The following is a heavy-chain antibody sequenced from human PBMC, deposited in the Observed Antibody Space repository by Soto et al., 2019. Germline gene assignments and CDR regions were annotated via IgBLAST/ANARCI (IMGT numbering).Heavy chain of an antibody. Sequence: QVQLVQSGAEVKKPGSSVKVSCKASGSTFSSYAISWVRQAPGQGLEWMGGIIPIFGTANYAQKFQGRVTITADESTSTAYMELSSLRSEDTAVYYCASSGLAMGPYNWFDPWGQGTLVTVSS. D-gene: IGHD5-18*01. J-gene: IGHJ5*02. CDR2: IIPIFGTA. CDR1: GSTFSSYA. CDR3: ASSGLAMGPYNWFDP. V-gene: IGHV1-69*12.